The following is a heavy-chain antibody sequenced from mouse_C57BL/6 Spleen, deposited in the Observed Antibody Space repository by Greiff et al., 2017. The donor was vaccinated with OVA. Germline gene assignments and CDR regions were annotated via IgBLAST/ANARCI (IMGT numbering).Heavy chain of an antibody. Sequence: VQRVESGPGLVAPSQSLSITCTVSGFSLTSYGVHWVRQPPGKGLEWLVVIWSDGSTTYNSALKSRLSISKDNSKSQVFLKMNSLQTDDTAMYYCASQIYYDYDGGYAMDYWGQGTSVTVSS. J-gene: IGHJ4*01. CDR1: GFSLTSYG. V-gene: IGHV2-6*03. CDR2: IWSDGST. D-gene: IGHD2-4*01. CDR3: ASQIYYDYDGGYAMDY.